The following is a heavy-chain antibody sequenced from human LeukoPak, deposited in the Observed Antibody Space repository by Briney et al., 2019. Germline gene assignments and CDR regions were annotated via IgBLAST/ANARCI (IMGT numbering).Heavy chain of an antibody. CDR2: IYYSGST. J-gene: IGHJ4*02. D-gene: IGHD3-22*01. CDR3: ARRNPYYYDSSGYTVFDY. V-gene: IGHV4-59*08. CDR1: GGSISSYY. Sequence: TSETLSLTCTVSGGSISSYYWSWIRQPPGKGQEWIGYIYYSGSTNYNPSLKSRVTISVDTSKNQFSLKLSSVTAADTAVYYCARRNPYYYDSSGYTVFDYWGQGTLVTVSS.